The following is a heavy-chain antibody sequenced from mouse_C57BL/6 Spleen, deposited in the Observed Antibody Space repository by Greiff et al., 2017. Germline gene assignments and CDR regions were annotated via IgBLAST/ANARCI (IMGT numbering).Heavy chain of an antibody. Sequence: VQRVESGPELVKPGASVKISCKASGYAFSSSWMNWVKQRPGKGLEWIGRIYPGDGDTNYNGKFKGKATLTADKSSSTAYMQLSSLTSEDSAVYFCARDYGSSYVGYFDVWGTGTTVTVSS. CDR1: GYAFSSSW. V-gene: IGHV1-82*01. CDR3: ARDYGSSYVGYFDV. D-gene: IGHD1-1*01. CDR2: IYPGDGDT. J-gene: IGHJ1*03.